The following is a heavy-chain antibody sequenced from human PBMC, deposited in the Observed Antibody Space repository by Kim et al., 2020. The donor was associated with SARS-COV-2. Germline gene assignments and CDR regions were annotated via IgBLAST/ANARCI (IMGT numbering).Heavy chain of an antibody. D-gene: IGHD3-10*01. V-gene: IGHV1-69*04. CDR3: ARVHYYGFFDY. J-gene: IGHJ4*02. Sequence: NDAPKLQARVRITADKATSTAYMELSSLRSEDTAVYYCARVHYYGFFDYWGQGTLVTVSS.